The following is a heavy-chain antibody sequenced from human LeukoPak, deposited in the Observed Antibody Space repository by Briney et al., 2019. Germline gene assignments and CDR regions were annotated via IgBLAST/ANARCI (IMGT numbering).Heavy chain of an antibody. CDR3: ARGGGYSYGFYFDY. D-gene: IGHD5-18*01. Sequence: SETLSLTCTASGGSISSYYWSWIRQPPGKGLEWIGYIYYSGSTNYNPSLKSRVTISVDTSKNQFSLKLSSVTAADTAVYYCARGGGYSYGFYFDYWGQGTLVTVSS. V-gene: IGHV4-59*01. J-gene: IGHJ4*02. CDR2: IYYSGST. CDR1: GGSISSYY.